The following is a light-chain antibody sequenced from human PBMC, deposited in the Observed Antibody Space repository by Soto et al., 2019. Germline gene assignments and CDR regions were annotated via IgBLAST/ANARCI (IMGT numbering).Light chain of an antibody. CDR2: DAS. J-gene: IGKJ5*01. V-gene: IGKV3-11*01. CDR1: QSVSSY. CDR3: QQRSNWPPQIT. Sequence: EIVLTQSPATLSLSPGERATLSFGASQSVSSYLAWYQQKPGQAPRLLIYDASNRATGIPARFSGSGSGTDFTLTISSLEPEDFAVYYCQQRSNWPPQITFGQGTRLEIK.